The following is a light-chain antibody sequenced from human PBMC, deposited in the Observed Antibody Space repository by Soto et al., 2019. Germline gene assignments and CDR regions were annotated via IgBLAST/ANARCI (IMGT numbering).Light chain of an antibody. CDR3: SSYTSSSTRV. CDR2: EVS. V-gene: IGLV2-14*01. Sequence: QSALTQPASVSGSPGQSITISCTGTSSDVGGYNYVSWYQQHPGKAPKLMIYEVSNRPSGVSNRFSGSKSGNTASLTISGLHAEYEADYYCSSYTSSSTRVFGGGTKLTVL. J-gene: IGLJ3*02. CDR1: SSDVGGYNY.